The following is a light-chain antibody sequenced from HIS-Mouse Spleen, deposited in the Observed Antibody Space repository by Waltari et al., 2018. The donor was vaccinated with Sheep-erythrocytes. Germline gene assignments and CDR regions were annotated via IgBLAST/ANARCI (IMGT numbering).Light chain of an antibody. CDR1: SSDVGGSNY. CDR2: EVN. CDR3: SSYTSSSTPVV. V-gene: IGLV2-14*01. Sequence: QSALTQPASVSGSPGQSITIAFTGTSSDVGGSNYCSWYQQHPGKAPKLMIYEVNTRPSGVSNRFSGSKSGNTASLTISGLQAEDEADYYCSSYTSSSTPVVFGGGTKLTVL. J-gene: IGLJ2*01.